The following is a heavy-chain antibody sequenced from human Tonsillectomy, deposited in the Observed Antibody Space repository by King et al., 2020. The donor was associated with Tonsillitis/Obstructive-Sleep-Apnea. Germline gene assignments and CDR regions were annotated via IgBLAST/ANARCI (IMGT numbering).Heavy chain of an antibody. Sequence: QVQLVQSGAEVKKPGASVKVSCKASRYTFTRNYVHWVRQAPGQGLEWMGIINPSDGITTYAQKFQGRVTMTTDTSTSTVNMELSSLRAEDTAVYYCVRDDKDGRHLDYWGQGSLVSVSS. J-gene: IGHJ4*02. V-gene: IGHV1-46*01. CDR3: VRDDKDGRHLDY. CDR1: RYTFTRNY. D-gene: IGHD2-15*01. CDR2: INPSDGIT.